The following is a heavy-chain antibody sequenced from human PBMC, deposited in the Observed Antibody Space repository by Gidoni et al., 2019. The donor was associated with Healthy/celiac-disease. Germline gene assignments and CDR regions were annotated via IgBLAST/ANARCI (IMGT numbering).Heavy chain of an antibody. Sequence: QVQLVEPGRSVVKPGRALSLSFAASGFTFSRYAMHWVRQDPVKGLEWVAVISDDGSNKYYEDSVKGRFTISRDNSKNTLYLQMNSLRAEDKAVYYCAKNLNPSGSPSIPFDDWGQGTLVTVSS. CDR3: AKNLNPSGSPSIPFDD. CDR1: GFTFSRYA. J-gene: IGHJ4*02. CDR2: ISDDGSNK. D-gene: IGHD3-10*01. V-gene: IGHV3-30*18.